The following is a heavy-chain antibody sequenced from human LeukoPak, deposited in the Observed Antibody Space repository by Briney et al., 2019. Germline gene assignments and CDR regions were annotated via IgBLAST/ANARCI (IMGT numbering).Heavy chain of an antibody. D-gene: IGHD6-19*01. CDR3: AKCKTSGWYYFDY. J-gene: IGHJ4*02. CDR2: ISGSGGST. Sequence: PGGSLRLSCAASGFTFSSYGMSWVRQAPGKGLEWVSAISGSGGSTYYADSVKGRFTISRDNSKNTLYLQMNSLRAEGTAVYYCAKCKTSGWYYFDYWGQGTLVTVSS. V-gene: IGHV3-23*01. CDR1: GFTFSSYG.